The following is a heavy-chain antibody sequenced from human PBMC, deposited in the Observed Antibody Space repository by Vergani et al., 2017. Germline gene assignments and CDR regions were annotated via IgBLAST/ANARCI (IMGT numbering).Heavy chain of an antibody. CDR2: IRSKNDGGTA. D-gene: IGHD2-2*02. CDR3: YTDYHDY. CDR1: GITFKNAW. V-gene: IGHV3-15*01. J-gene: IGHJ4*02. Sequence: VQVVESGGGLIKPGGSLRLSCVVSGITFKNAWINWVRQAPGKGLDWIGRIRSKNDGGTADYAAPLKGRFTISRDDSKDSAFLLVNNLKTEDTAVYFCYTDYHDYWGQGTLVTVSS.